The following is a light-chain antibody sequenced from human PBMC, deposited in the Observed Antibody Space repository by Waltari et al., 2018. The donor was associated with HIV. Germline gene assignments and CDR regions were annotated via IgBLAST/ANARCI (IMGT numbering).Light chain of an antibody. CDR2: QDT. V-gene: IGLV3-1*01. Sequence: SYEVTQPPSVSVSPGQTASITCSGDKLGDKYTCWYQQKPGQSPVLVIYQDTERPSGIPERFSGSNSGNTATLTISGTQPMDEADYHCQAWDSSTDVVFGGGTKLTVL. CDR3: QAWDSSTDVV. CDR1: KLGDKY. J-gene: IGLJ2*01.